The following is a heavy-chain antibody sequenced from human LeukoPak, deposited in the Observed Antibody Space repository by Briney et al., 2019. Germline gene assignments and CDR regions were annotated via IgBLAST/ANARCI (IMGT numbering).Heavy chain of an antibody. D-gene: IGHD5-12*01. CDR1: GGTFSSYA. CDR3: ARATTDIVATFDY. J-gene: IGHJ4*02. CDR2: IIPIFGTA. Sequence: GASVKVSCKASGGTFSSYAISWVRQAPGQGLEWMGGIIPIFGTANYAQKFQGRVTITADESTSTAYMELSSLRSEDTAVYYYARATTDIVATFDYWGQGTLVTVSS. V-gene: IGHV1-69*13.